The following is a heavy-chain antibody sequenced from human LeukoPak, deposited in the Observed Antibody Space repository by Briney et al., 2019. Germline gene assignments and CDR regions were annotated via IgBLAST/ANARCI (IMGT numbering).Heavy chain of an antibody. CDR2: IYYSGST. V-gene: IGHV4-39*01. CDR1: GGSISSSTYY. Sequence: TSETLSLTCSVSGGSISSSTYYWGWIRQPPGKGLEWIATIYYSGSTYHSPSLKSRVTISVDTSKNQFSLKLSSVTAADTAVYYCARVENVIYYDSRAGAFDIWGQGTMVTVSS. J-gene: IGHJ3*02. CDR3: ARVENVIYYDSRAGAFDI. D-gene: IGHD3-22*01.